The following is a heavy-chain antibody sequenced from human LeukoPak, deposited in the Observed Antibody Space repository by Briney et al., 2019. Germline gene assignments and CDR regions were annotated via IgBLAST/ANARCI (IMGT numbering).Heavy chain of an antibody. CDR3: AKTGWRGGGTFNEFDP. V-gene: IGHV4-30-2*05. CDR1: GGSITSGGSY. D-gene: IGHD1-14*01. CDR2: IYHSGST. J-gene: IGHJ5*02. Sequence: SETLSLTCTLSGGSITSGGSYWTWIRQPRGKALEWIGHIYHSGSTYYNPSLKSRVIISIDRSKNQFSLRLSSVTAADTAVYYCAKTGWRGGGTFNEFDPWGQGTLVTVSS.